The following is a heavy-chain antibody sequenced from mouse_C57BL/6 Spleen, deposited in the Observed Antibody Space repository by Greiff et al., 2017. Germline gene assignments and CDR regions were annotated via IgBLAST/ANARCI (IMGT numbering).Heavy chain of an antibody. CDR3: AKHGSSGVWYFDV. CDR2: IYGGGGT. J-gene: IGHJ1*03. Sequence: VKLMESGPGLVAPSQSLSITCTVSGFSLTSYGVDWVRQPPGKGLEWLGVIYGGGGTNYNAAPMSSMGISKDNSKCQVFLKIDNLQTDDIAMYYSAKHGSSGVWYFDVWGKGTTVTVSS. CDR1: GFSLTSYG. V-gene: IGHV2-9*01. D-gene: IGHD1-1*01.